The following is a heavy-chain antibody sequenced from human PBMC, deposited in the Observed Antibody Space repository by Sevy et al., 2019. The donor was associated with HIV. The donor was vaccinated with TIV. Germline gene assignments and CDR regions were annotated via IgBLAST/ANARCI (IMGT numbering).Heavy chain of an antibody. Sequence: ASVKVSCKASGYTFTSYRIYWVRQAPGQGLESMGWISAHNGDTNYAQKFQGRVTMITDTSTSIAYMDLRSLGSDDTALYYCARAYCSGGRCYSLAYWGQGTLVTVSS. CDR2: ISAHNGDT. CDR1: GYTFTSYR. V-gene: IGHV1-18*01. D-gene: IGHD2-15*01. J-gene: IGHJ4*02. CDR3: ARAYCSGGRCYSLAY.